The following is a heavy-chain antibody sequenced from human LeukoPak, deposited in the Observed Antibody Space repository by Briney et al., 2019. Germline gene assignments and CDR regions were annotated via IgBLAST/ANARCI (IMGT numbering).Heavy chain of an antibody. D-gene: IGHD4-17*01. Sequence: VASVKVSCKASGYTFTSYAMHWVRQAPGQRLEWMGWINAGNGNTKYSQKFQGRVTITRDTSASTAYMELSSLRSEDTAVYYCARVHPDGDPDFDYWGQGTLVTVSS. V-gene: IGHV1-3*01. J-gene: IGHJ4*02. CDR2: INAGNGNT. CDR3: ARVHPDGDPDFDY. CDR1: GYTFTSYA.